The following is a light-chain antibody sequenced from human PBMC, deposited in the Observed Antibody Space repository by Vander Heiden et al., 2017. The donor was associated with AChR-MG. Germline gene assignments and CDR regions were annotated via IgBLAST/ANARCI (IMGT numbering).Light chain of an antibody. V-gene: IGKV1-39*01. Sequence: DIQMTQSPSPLSASVGDRVTITCRASQSISSYLNWYQQKPGKAPKLLIYAASSLQSGVPSRFSGTGSGTDFTLTISSLQPEDFATYYCLQCSSTPTTFRPGAKAGI. J-gene: IGKJ3*01. CDR1: QSISSY. CDR3: LQCSSTPTT. CDR2: AAS.